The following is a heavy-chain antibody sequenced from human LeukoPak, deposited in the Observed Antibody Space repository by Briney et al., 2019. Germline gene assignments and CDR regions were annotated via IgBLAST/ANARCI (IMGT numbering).Heavy chain of an antibody. J-gene: IGHJ4*02. CDR3: ARQQQLVPLTDY. CDR2: ISYDGSNK. Sequence: GRSLRLSCAASGFTFSSYGMHWVRQAPGKGLEWVAVISYDGSNKYYADSVKGRFTISRDNSKSTLYLQMNSLRAEDTAVYYCARQQQLVPLTDYWGQGTLVTVSS. D-gene: IGHD6-13*01. CDR1: GFTFSSYG. V-gene: IGHV3-30*03.